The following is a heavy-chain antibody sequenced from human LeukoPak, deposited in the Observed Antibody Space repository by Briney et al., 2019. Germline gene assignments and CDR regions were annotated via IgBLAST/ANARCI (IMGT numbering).Heavy chain of an antibody. CDR1: GFTFSSYG. CDR2: ISYDGSNK. Sequence: GGSLRLSCAASGFTFSSYGMHWVRQAPGKGLEWVAVISYDGSNKYYADSVKGRFTISRDNSKNTLYLQMNSLRAEDTAVYYCAKDRSGGTVTPGYYGMDVWGQGTTVTVSS. V-gene: IGHV3-30*18. D-gene: IGHD4-11*01. J-gene: IGHJ6*02. CDR3: AKDRSGGTVTPGYYGMDV.